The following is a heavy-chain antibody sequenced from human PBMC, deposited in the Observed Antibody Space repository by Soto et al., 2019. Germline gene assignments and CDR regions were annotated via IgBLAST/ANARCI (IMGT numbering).Heavy chain of an antibody. Sequence: QVQLQQWGAGRLKPSETLSLTCAVYGGSFSGYYWSWIRQPPEKGLECIGETIYSGSTNYTTALKSRVTRSIDTSKNQFSLKLCSVTAADTAVYYCARGGYGGNSGLGHFDYGGQGTLVNVSS. V-gene: IGHV4-34*01. CDR3: ARGGYGGNSGLGHFDY. J-gene: IGHJ4*02. CDR1: GGSFSGYY. D-gene: IGHD2-21*02. CDR2: TIYSGST.